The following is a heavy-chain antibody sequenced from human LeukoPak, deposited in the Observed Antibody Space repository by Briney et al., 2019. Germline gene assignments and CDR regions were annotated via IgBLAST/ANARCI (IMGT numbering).Heavy chain of an antibody. CDR2: ISGSGDST. Sequence: GGSLRLSCAASGFTFSSYAMSWVRQAPGKGLGWVSAISGSGDSTYYGDSVKGRFTISRDNSKNTLYLQMNSLRAEDTAVYYCAKTRPLDSSSWSHGDYWGQGTLVTVSS. CDR3: AKTRPLDSSSWSHGDY. CDR1: GFTFSSYA. J-gene: IGHJ4*02. D-gene: IGHD6-13*01. V-gene: IGHV3-23*01.